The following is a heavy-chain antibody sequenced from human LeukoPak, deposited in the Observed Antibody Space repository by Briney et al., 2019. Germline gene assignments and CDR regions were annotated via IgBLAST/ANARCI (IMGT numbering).Heavy chain of an antibody. CDR2: IKQDGSEK. Sequence: GGSLRLSCAASGFTFSSYWMSWVRQAPGKGLEWVANIKQDGSEKYYVDSVKGRFTTSRDNAKNSLYLQMNSLRAEDTAVYYCARRWTFDHSSGWYDEGDYWGQGTLVTVSS. J-gene: IGHJ4*02. CDR1: GFTFSSYW. D-gene: IGHD6-19*01. V-gene: IGHV3-7*01. CDR3: ARRWTFDHSSGWYDEGDY.